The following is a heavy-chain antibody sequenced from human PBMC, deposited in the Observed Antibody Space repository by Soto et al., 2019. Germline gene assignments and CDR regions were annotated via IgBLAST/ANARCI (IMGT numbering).Heavy chain of an antibody. J-gene: IGHJ4*02. CDR1: GFTFNDYV. D-gene: IGHD2-15*01. CDR3: AKGGYCSGVPCTLKNFDY. CDR2: ISYDGYSK. Sequence: XESLSLSCAASGFTFNDYVMHWVRQAPGKGLEWVAVISYDGYSKYYADSVKGRFTISRDNSKNTLYLQMTSLRAEDKAVYYCAKGGYCSGVPCTLKNFDYWGQGT. V-gene: IGHV3-30-3*01.